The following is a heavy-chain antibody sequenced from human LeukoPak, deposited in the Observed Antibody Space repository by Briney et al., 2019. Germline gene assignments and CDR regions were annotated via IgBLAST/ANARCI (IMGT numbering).Heavy chain of an antibody. J-gene: IGHJ4*02. Sequence: GGSLRLSCAASGFTFSSYAMSWVRQAPGKGLEWVSAISGSGGSTYYADSVKGRFTISRDNSKSTLYLQMNSLRAEDTAVYYCAKEEVDYYDSSGYPSDYWGQGTLVTVSS. V-gene: IGHV3-23*01. CDR3: AKEEVDYYDSSGYPSDY. CDR1: GFTFSSYA. CDR2: ISGSGGST. D-gene: IGHD3-22*01.